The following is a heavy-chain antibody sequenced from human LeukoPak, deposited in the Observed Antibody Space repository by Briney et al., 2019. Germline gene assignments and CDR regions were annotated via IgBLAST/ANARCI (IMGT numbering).Heavy chain of an antibody. CDR1: GGSITNYY. J-gene: IGHJ4*02. V-gene: IGHV4-59*08. CDR2: IYCSGTT. CDR3: ASLGGTYDY. D-gene: IGHD1-26*01. Sequence: SETLSLTCTVSGGSITNYYWSWIRQSPEKGLEWIGYIYCSGTTSYNPSLRSRVTISLDTSKNQVSLKLNSVTAADTAVYYCASLGGTYDYWGQGTLVTVSS.